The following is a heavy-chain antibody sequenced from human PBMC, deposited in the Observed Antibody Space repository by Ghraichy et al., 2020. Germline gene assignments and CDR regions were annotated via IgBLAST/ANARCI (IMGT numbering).Heavy chain of an antibody. V-gene: IGHV3-15*01. CDR3: TSLYTMVRGVINY. Sequence: GESLNISCVASGFTFSNAWMSWVRQAPGKGLEWVGRIKSKTDGGTTDYAAPVKGRFTISRDDSKNTLYLQMNSLKTEDTAVYYCTSLYTMVRGVINYWGQGTLVTVSS. CDR2: IKSKTDGGTT. CDR1: GFTFSNAW. D-gene: IGHD3-10*01. J-gene: IGHJ4*02.